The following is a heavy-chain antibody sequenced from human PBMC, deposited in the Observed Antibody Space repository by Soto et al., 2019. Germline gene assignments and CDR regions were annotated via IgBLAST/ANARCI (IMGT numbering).Heavy chain of an antibody. V-gene: IGHV4-61*01. CDR1: GDSVSNDHYY. CDR3: ARSRRRRTAFTFDY. Sequence: SETLSLTFAVSGDSVSNDHYYWSWIRQPPGKGPEWIGYIYYSGTTNYNSYLKSRLSLSVDMSKNQFSLKLASVTAADTAVYFCARSRRRRTAFTFDYWGQGALVTVSS. D-gene: IGHD5-18*01. CDR2: IYYSGTT. J-gene: IGHJ4*02.